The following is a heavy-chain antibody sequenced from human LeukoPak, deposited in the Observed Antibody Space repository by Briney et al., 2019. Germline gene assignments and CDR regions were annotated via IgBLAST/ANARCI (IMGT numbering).Heavy chain of an antibody. J-gene: IGHJ4*02. V-gene: IGHV1-18*01. Sequence: ASVTVSCTASGYTFTSYGISWVRQAPGQGLEWMGWISAYNGNTNYAQKLQGRVTMTTDTSTSTAYMELRSLRSDDTAVYYCARDSGNYYYGSGSYSPFDYWGQGTLVTVSS. CDR1: GYTFTSYG. CDR3: ARDSGNYYYGSGSYSPFDY. CDR2: ISAYNGNT. D-gene: IGHD3-10*01.